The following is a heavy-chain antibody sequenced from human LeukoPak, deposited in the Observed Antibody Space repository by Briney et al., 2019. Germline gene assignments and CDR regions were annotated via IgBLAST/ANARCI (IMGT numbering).Heavy chain of an antibody. J-gene: IGHJ4*02. Sequence: ASVKVSCKASGGTFISYAISWVRQAPGQGLEWMGGIIPIFGTANYAQKFQGRVTITADESTSTAYMELSSLRSEDTAVYYCASGYDFWSGYLDYWGQGTLVPVSS. CDR1: GGTFISYA. D-gene: IGHD3-3*01. V-gene: IGHV1-69*13. CDR3: ASGYDFWSGYLDY. CDR2: IIPIFGTA.